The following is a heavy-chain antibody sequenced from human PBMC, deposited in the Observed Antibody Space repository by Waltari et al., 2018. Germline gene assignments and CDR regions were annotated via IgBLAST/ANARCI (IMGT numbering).Heavy chain of an antibody. D-gene: IGHD1-1*01. V-gene: IGHV3-23*01. Sequence: EVQLLESGGGLIQPGGSLRLSCAVSGFTFTPYAMSWVRQAPGKGLEWVSSIKTSGGKSYYADSVKGRFTISRDNSKNTLYLQMNSLRAEDTAVYYCARGLRAQYDNYYYYYGMDVWGQGTTVTVSS. CDR1: GFTFTPYA. CDR2: IKTSGGKS. J-gene: IGHJ6*02. CDR3: ARGLRAQYDNYYYYYGMDV.